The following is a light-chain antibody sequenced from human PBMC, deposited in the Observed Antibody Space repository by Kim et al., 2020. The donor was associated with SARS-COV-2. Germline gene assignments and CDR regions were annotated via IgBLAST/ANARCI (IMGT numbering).Light chain of an antibody. V-gene: IGLV3-21*04. Sequence: SYVLTQPPSVSVAPGKTAKISCGGNSIGSKSVHWYQQKSGQPPVLVIYYDSDRPSGIPERFSGSNSGNTATLTISRVEAGDEADYYRQVWDSSSDHRVVFGGGTKVTVL. CDR2: YDS. J-gene: IGLJ2*01. CDR3: QVWDSSSDHRVV. CDR1: SIGSKS.